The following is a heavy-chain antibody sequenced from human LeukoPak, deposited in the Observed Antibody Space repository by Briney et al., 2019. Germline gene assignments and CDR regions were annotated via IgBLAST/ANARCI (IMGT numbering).Heavy chain of an antibody. Sequence: SGGSLRHSCAASGFTFSSYAMSWVRQAPGKGLEWVSAISGSGGSTYYADSVKGRFSISRDNARNILYLQMNSLRPEDTALYYCAKDIFSPDLAHSYGYDWGQGTLVSVSS. CDR3: AKDIFSPDLAHSYGYD. D-gene: IGHD5-18*01. CDR2: ISGSGGST. J-gene: IGHJ4*02. CDR1: GFTFSSYA. V-gene: IGHV3-23*01.